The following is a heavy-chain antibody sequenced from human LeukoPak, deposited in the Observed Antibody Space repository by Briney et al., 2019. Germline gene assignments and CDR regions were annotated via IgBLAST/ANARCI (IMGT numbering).Heavy chain of an antibody. CDR2: IWYDGSNK. D-gene: IGHD3-22*01. J-gene: IGHJ4*02. V-gene: IGHV3-33*01. CDR1: GFTFSSYD. CDR3: ARGTGYYQFDY. Sequence: PGGSLRLSCAVSGFTFSSYDMHWVRQAPGKGLEWVAVIWYDGSNKYYADSVKGRFTISRDNSKNTLYLQMNSLRAEDTAVYYCARGTGYYQFDYWGQGTLVTVSS.